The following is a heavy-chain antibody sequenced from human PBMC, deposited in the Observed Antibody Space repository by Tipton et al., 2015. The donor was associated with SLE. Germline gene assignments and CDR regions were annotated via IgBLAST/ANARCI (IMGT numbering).Heavy chain of an antibody. V-gene: IGHV3-21*05. J-gene: IGHJ6*02. CDR2: ISSSSSYI. CDR1: GFTFSSYS. Sequence: SLRLSCAASGFTFSSYSMNWVRQAPGKGLEWVSYISSSSSYIYYADSVKGRFTISRDNAKNSLYLQMNSQRAEDTAVYYCASLICGGDCYYYGMDVWGQGTTVTVSS. D-gene: IGHD2-21*01. CDR3: ASLICGGDCYYYGMDV.